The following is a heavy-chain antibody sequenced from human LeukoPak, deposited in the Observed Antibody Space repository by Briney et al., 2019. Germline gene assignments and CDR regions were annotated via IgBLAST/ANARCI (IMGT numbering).Heavy chain of an antibody. D-gene: IGHD7-27*01. CDR1: GYTFTVYY. CDR2: INPNSGGT. V-gene: IGHV1-2*02. Sequence: ASVTVSFTASGYTFTVYYMHWVRQAPGQGLELMGWINPNSGGTNYAQKFQGRVTITRDTSISTAYMELSRLRSADTAVYYCASLGNLEVWFDPWGQGTLVTVSS. J-gene: IGHJ5*02. CDR3: ASLGNLEVWFDP.